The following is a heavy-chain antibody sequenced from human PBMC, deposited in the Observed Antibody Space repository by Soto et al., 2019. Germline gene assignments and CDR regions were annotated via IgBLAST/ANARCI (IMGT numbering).Heavy chain of an antibody. CDR3: ARGIAAAGTKNFDY. V-gene: IGHV3-21*01. CDR2: ISSSSSYI. CDR1: GFTFSSYS. Sequence: VRLSCAASGFTFSSYSMNWVRQAPGKGLEWVSSISSSSSYIYYADSVKGRFTISRDNAKNSLYLQMNSLRAEDTAVYYCARGIAAAGTKNFDYWGQGTLVTVS. D-gene: IGHD6-13*01. J-gene: IGHJ4*02.